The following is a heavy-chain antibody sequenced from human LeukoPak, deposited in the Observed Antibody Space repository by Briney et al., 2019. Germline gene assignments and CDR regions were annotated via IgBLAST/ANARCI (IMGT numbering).Heavy chain of an antibody. J-gene: IGHJ6*02. V-gene: IGHV4-31*03. CDR2: IYYSGST. CDR3: ARRSRENYYYGMDV. Sequence: SQTLSLTCTVSGGSISSGGYYWSWIRQHPGKGLEWIGYIYYSGSTYYNPSLKSRVTISVDTSKNQFSLKLSSVTAADTAVYYCARRSRENYYYGMDVWGQGTTVTVSS. CDR1: GGSISSGGYY.